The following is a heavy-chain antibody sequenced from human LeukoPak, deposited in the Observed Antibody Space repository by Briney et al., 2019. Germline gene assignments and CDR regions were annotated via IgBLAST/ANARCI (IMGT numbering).Heavy chain of an antibody. CDR1: GYTFTSYD. D-gene: IGHD4-17*01. V-gene: IGHV1-8*01. J-gene: IGHJ6*02. CDR2: MNPNSGNT. CDR3: ARGALSVRHYYYGMDV. Sequence: ASVTVSCKASGYTFTSYDINWVRQATGQGLEWMGWMNPNSGNTGYAQKFQGRVTMTRKTSISTAYMKMRSLRSKYTAVYYCARGALSVRHYYYGMDVCGQGTTVTVSS.